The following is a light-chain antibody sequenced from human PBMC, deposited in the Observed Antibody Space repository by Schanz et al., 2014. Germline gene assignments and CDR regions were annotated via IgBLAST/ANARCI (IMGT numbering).Light chain of an antibody. CDR1: QSISSY. Sequence: DIQMTQSPSTLSAYVGDRVTITCRASQSISSYLNWYQQKPGKAPKLLIYAASSLQSGVPSRFSGSGSGTDFTLTISSLQPEDFACYYCQQSFTMPYTFGPGTKLEI. CDR2: AAS. CDR3: QQSFTMPYT. J-gene: IGKJ2*01. V-gene: IGKV1-39*01.